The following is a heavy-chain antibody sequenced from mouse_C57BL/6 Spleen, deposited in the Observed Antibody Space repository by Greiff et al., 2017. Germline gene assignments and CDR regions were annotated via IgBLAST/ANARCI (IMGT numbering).Heavy chain of an antibody. CDR2: INPNNGGT. CDR3: ARKEGITTVVDGYFDV. J-gene: IGHJ1*03. V-gene: IGHV1-18*01. D-gene: IGHD1-1*01. Sequence: VQLQQSGPELVKPGASVKITCKASGYTFTDYNMDWVKQSHGKSLEWIGDINPNNGGTNYNQKFKGKATLTVDKSSSTAYMGLRSLTSEDTAVYYGARKEGITTVVDGYFDVWGTGTTVTVSS. CDR1: GYTFTDYN.